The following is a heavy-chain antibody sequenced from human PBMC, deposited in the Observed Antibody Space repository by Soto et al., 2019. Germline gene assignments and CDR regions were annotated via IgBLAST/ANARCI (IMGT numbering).Heavy chain of an antibody. CDR1: GFSLTTSGVG. D-gene: IGHD3-3*01. J-gene: IGHJ4*02. CDR3: AHRVLRTVFGLVTTTAIYFDF. Sequence: QITLNESGPTQVKPRQTLTLTCTFSGFSLTTSGVGVGWIRQSPGKAPEWLALIYWDDDKRYSPSLKRRLTITKDPSKNQVVLTMADLDPADTATYYCAHRVLRTVFGLVTTTAIYFDFWGQGTPVAVSS. V-gene: IGHV2-5*02. CDR2: IYWDDDK.